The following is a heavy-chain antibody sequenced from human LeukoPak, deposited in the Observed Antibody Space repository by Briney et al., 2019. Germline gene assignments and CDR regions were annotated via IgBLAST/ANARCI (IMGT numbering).Heavy chain of an antibody. D-gene: IGHD5-18*01. Sequence: SETLSLTCTVSGGSISSYYWSWIRQPPGKGLEWIGYVYYSGDTNYNPSLKSRVTTSVDTSKSQFSLKLRSVTAADTAVYYCARDRGYSYGHNWLDPWGQGTLVTVSS. V-gene: IGHV4-59*01. CDR3: ARDRGYSYGHNWLDP. CDR1: GGSISSYY. CDR2: VYYSGDT. J-gene: IGHJ5*02.